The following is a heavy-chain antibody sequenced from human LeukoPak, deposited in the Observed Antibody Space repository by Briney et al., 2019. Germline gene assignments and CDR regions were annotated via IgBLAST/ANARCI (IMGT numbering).Heavy chain of an antibody. Sequence: PGGSLRLSCAASGFTFSSYAMSWVRQAPGKGLEWVSAISGSGGSTYYADSVKGRFTISRDNAKNSLYLQMNSLRAEDTAVYYCATAEQAVAGNWGDYWGQGTLVTVSS. V-gene: IGHV3-23*01. CDR3: ATAEQAVAGNWGDY. J-gene: IGHJ4*02. CDR2: ISGSGGST. D-gene: IGHD6-19*01. CDR1: GFTFSSYA.